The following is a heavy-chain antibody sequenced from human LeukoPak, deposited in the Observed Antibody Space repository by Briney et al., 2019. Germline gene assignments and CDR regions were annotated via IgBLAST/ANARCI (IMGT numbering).Heavy chain of an antibody. CDR2: ISAYNDNT. CDR3: AREGRGFGTYDY. V-gene: IGHV1-18*01. J-gene: IGHJ4*02. D-gene: IGHD3-10*01. Sequence: ASVKVSCKASGYTFTSYGISWVRQAPGQGLEWMGWISAYNDNTNYAQKLQGRVTMTTDPSTSTAYMELRSLRSDDTAVYYCAREGRGFGTYDYWGQGTLVTVSS. CDR1: GYTFTSYG.